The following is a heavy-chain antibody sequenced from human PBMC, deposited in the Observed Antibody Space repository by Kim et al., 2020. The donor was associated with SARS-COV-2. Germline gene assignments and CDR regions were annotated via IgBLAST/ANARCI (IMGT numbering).Heavy chain of an antibody. D-gene: IGHD2-2*01. V-gene: IGHV1-69*04. CDR2: IIPMVNLT. J-gene: IGHJ4*02. CDR3: AGDGGWVPEGAGDS. Sequence: SVKVSCKASGGTFSSYGLSWVRPAPGQGLEWMGRIIPMVNLTNYAQKFPGRVTVTADKSTKTAYMELSSLTSDDTAVYYCAGDGGWVPEGAGDSWGQGSLVTVAS. CDR1: GGTFSSYG.